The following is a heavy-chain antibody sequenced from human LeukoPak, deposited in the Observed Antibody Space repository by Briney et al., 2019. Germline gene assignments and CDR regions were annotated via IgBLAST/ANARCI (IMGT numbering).Heavy chain of an antibody. J-gene: IGHJ3*02. Sequence: GGSLRLSCVVSGFTVSNNYMSWVRQAPRKGLEWVSLIYSGGSTYYADSVKGRFTISRDNSKNTVYLQMNSLRAEDTAVYYCARGSVFDYGSGRRAFDIWGQGTMVTVSS. CDR2: IYSGGST. D-gene: IGHD3-10*01. CDR3: ARGSVFDYGSGRRAFDI. CDR1: GFTVSNNY. V-gene: IGHV3-53*01.